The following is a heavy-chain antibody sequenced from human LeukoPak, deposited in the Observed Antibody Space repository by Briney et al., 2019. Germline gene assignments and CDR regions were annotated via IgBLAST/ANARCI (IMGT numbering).Heavy chain of an antibody. CDR2: ISYDGSNK. D-gene: IGHD3-22*01. Sequence: GGSLRLSCAASGFTFSSYAMHWVRQAPGKGLEWVAVISYDGSNKYYADSVKGRFTIPRDNSKNTLYLQMNSLRAEDTAVYYCARGPGLYDSSGYYYYYYGMDVWGQGTTVTVSS. CDR1: GFTFSSYA. J-gene: IGHJ6*02. V-gene: IGHV3-30-3*01. CDR3: ARGPGLYDSSGYYYYYYGMDV.